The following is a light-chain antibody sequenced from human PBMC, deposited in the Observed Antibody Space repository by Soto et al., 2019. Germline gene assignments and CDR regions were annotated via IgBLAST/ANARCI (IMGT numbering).Light chain of an antibody. V-gene: IGKV1-5*03. J-gene: IGKJ1*01. CDR2: RAS. Sequence: DIQMTQSPSTLSASVGDRVTITCQASQSISGWLAWYQQRPGKPPKLLIYRASSLESGVPSRFIGSGSETEFTLTISSLQPDDVATYYCQQYNSYSWTFGQGTKVEVE. CDR1: QSISGW. CDR3: QQYNSYSWT.